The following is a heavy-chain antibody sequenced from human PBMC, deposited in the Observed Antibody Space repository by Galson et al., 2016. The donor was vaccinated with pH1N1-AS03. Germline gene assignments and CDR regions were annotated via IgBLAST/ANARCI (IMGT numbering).Heavy chain of an antibody. J-gene: IGHJ6*02. CDR3: AKDRNDYRLHYFSGSDV. CDR1: GFTFTDFA. D-gene: IGHD1-1*01. CDR2: TSSSGGST. V-gene: IGHV3-23*01. Sequence: SLRLSCATSGFTFTDFAVSWVRQAPGRGLEWVSATSSSGGSTYYAESVKGRFTISRDDSKNTVDLQMNSLKAEDTAVYYCAKDRNDYRLHYFSGSDVWGHGTAVIVSS.